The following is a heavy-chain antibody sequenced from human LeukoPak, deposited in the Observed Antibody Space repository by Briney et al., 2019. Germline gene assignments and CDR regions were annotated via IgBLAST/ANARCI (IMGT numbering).Heavy chain of an antibody. CDR2: IIPIFGTA. J-gene: IGHJ6*03. Sequence: ASVKVSCKASGGTFSSYAISWVRQAPGQGLEWMGGIIPIFGTANYAQKFQGRVTITTDESTSTAYMELSSLRSEDTAVYYCAADRSYDKPPRVYYYYYMDVWGKGTTVTVSS. V-gene: IGHV1-69*05. CDR1: GGTFSSYA. D-gene: IGHD3-10*01. CDR3: AADRSYDKPPRVYYYYYMDV.